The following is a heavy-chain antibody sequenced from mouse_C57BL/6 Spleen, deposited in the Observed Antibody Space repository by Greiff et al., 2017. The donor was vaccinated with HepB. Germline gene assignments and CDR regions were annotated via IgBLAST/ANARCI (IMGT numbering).Heavy chain of an antibody. Sequence: EVQLVESGGGLVKPGGSLKLSCAASGFTFSDYGMHWVRQAPEKGLEWVAYISSGSSTLYYADTVKGRFTISRDNAKNTLFLQMTSLRSEDTAMYYCAKDYEGANYYAMDYWGQGTSVTVSS. CDR1: GFTFSDYG. J-gene: IGHJ4*01. D-gene: IGHD2-4*01. V-gene: IGHV5-17*01. CDR3: AKDYEGANYYAMDY. CDR2: ISSGSSTL.